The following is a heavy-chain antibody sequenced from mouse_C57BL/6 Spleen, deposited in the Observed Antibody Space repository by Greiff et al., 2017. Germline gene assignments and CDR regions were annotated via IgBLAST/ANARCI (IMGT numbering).Heavy chain of an antibody. D-gene: IGHD2-5*01. J-gene: IGHJ4*01. CDR1: GFSLTSYG. V-gene: IGHV2-6*03. CDR3: ARLAYYSNYPDY. Sequence: VKLMESGPGLVAPSQSLSITCTVSGFSLTSYGVHWVRQPPGKGLEWLVVIWSDGSTTSNSALKSRLSISKDNSKSQVFLKMNSLQTDDTAMYYCARLAYYSNYPDYWGQGTSVTVSS. CDR2: IWSDGST.